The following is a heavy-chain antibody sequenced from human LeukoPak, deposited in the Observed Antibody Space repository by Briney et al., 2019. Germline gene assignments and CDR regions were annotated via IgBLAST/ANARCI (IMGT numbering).Heavy chain of an antibody. CDR2: MNSDSSNT. Sequence: GGSLRLSCAASGFTFSRYWMHWVRQAPGEGLVWVSRMNSDSSNTNYADSVKGRFTISRDNAKNTLYLQMNSLRADDTAVYYCARDICSGIGCYPRAPFDYWGQGTLVTVSS. D-gene: IGHD2-15*01. J-gene: IGHJ4*02. CDR3: ARDICSGIGCYPRAPFDY. CDR1: GFTFSRYW. V-gene: IGHV3-74*01.